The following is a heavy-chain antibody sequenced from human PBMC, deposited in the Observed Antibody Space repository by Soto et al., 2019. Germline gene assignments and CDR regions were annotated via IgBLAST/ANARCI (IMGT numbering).Heavy chain of an antibody. CDR2: IWFDGSNK. V-gene: IGHV3-33*01. Sequence: QVQLVESGGGVVQPGRSLRLSCAASGFTFSTYAMHWVRQAPGKGLDWVAIIWFDGSNKFYADSVKGRFTISRDNSKNTLYLQMNSLRAEDMAVYYCARAATVVTPYNWFDPWGQGTLVTVSS. CDR3: ARAATVVTPYNWFDP. D-gene: IGHD2-21*02. CDR1: GFTFSTYA. J-gene: IGHJ5*02.